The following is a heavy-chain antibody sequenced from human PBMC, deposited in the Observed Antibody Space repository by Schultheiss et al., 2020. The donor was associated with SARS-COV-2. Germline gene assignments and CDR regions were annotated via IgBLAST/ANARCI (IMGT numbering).Heavy chain of an antibody. V-gene: IGHV3-23*01. Sequence: GESLKISCAASGFTFSSYAMSWVRQAPGKGLEWVSAISGSGGSTYYADSVKGRFTISRDNSKNTLYLQMNSLRAEDTAVYYCAKDAPHCSSTSCFRYWGQGTLVTVSS. D-gene: IGHD2-2*01. CDR1: GFTFSSYA. CDR2: ISGSGGST. CDR3: AKDAPHCSSTSCFRY. J-gene: IGHJ4*02.